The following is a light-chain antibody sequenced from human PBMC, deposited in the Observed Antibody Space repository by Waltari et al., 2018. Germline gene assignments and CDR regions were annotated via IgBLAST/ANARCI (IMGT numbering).Light chain of an antibody. Sequence: QSALTQPASVSASPGQSITISCTGTSDDVGGYNFVSWYQQHPGKAPKHNIYDVFKRPSGVYNRFSGSKSLNTASLSISGLQAEDEGVYYCSAYTSWSTVIFGGGTKLAVL. CDR2: DVF. V-gene: IGLV2-14*03. J-gene: IGLJ2*01. CDR1: SDDVGGYNF. CDR3: SAYTSWSTVI.